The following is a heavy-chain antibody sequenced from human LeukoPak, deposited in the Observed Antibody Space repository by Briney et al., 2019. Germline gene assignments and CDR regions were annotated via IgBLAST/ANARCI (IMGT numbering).Heavy chain of an antibody. CDR2: ISSSSSTI. D-gene: IGHD3-16*02. CDR1: GFTFSSYS. V-gene: IGHV3-48*02. CDR3: ARDLSHYIWGSYRFDY. J-gene: IGHJ4*02. Sequence: HSGGSLRLSCAASGFTFSSYSMNWVRQAPGKGLEWVSYISSSSSTIYYADSVKGRFTISRDNAKNSLYLQMNSLRDEDTAVYYCARDLSHYIWGSYRFDYWGQGTLVTVSS.